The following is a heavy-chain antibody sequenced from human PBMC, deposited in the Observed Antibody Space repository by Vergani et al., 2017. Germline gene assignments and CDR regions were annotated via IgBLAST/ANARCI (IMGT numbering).Heavy chain of an antibody. Sequence: EVQLLESGGDLVQPGGSLRLSCAASGFTFIMHAMSWVRQAPGKGLEWVSTLSASDRRTNYADSVKGRFTISRDNSKNTLFLHMNSLRPEDTAVYYCAKVGRSEVAGTFGAFVIWGQGTMVTVSS. CDR1: GFTFIMHA. CDR3: AKVGRSEVAGTFGAFVI. D-gene: IGHD6-19*01. CDR2: LSASDRRT. V-gene: IGHV3-23*01. J-gene: IGHJ3*02.